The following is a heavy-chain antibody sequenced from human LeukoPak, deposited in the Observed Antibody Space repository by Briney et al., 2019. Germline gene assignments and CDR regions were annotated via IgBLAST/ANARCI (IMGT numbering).Heavy chain of an antibody. J-gene: IGHJ4*02. CDR3: AREYYDSSGYYLLD. CDR1: GYTFTGYY. V-gene: IGHV1-2*02. CDR2: FNPNSGDT. Sequence: GASVRVSCKASGYTFTGYYVHWVRQAPGQGLEWMGWFNPNSGDTNYAEKFEGRVTMTRDTSISTAYMELSRLRSDDTAVYYCAREYYDSSGYYLLDWGQGTLVTVSS. D-gene: IGHD3-22*01.